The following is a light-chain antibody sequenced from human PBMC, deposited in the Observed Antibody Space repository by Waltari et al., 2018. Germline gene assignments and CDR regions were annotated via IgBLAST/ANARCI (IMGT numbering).Light chain of an antibody. CDR3: AAWDDSLGVWI. V-gene: IGLV1-47*01. J-gene: IGLJ2*01. CDR2: GND. Sequence: QSVLTQPPSASGTPGQRVTISCSGSSSNIGKNYVYWPQQLPGTAPKLLISGNDQRPSGVPDRFSCSKSGTSASLAISGLRSEDEADYYCAAWDDSLGVWIFGGGTKLTVL. CDR1: SSNIGKNY.